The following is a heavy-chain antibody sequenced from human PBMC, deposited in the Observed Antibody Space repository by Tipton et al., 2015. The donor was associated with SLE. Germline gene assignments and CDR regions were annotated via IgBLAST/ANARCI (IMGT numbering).Heavy chain of an antibody. J-gene: IGHJ4*02. D-gene: IGHD6-19*01. CDR3: ARDYPYSSGWLPV. CDR1: GYSISSGYY. CDR2: IYHSGST. V-gene: IGHV4-38-2*02. Sequence: TLSLTCAVSGYSISSGYYWGWIRQPPGKGLEWIGSIYHSGSTYYNPSLKSRVTISVDTSKNQFSLKLSSVTAADTAVYYCARDYPYSSGWLPVWGQGTLVTVSS.